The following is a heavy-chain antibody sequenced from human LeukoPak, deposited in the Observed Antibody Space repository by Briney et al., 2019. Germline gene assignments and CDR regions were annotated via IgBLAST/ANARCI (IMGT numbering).Heavy chain of an antibody. V-gene: IGHV4-61*02. J-gene: IGHJ4*02. CDR3: ARVGASYGYIFDY. CDR2: IYTSGST. Sequence: PSQTLSLTCTVSGGSISSGSYYWSWIRQPAGKGLEWIGRIYTSGSTNYNPSLKSRVTISVDTSKNQFSLKLSSVTAADTAVYYCARVGASYGYIFDYWGQGTLVTVSS. CDR1: GGSISSGSYY. D-gene: IGHD5-18*01.